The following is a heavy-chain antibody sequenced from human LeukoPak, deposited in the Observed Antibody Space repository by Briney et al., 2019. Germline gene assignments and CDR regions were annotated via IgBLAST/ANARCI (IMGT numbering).Heavy chain of an antibody. Sequence: ASVKVSCKASGGTFTSYAISWVRQAPGQGLEWMRGIIPIFGTATYAQKFQGRVTITADESTSTAYMELSSLRSEDTAVYYCARGPGIAAAGRFDYWGQGSLVTVSS. V-gene: IGHV1-69*13. CDR3: ARGPGIAAAGRFDY. CDR1: GGTFTSYA. D-gene: IGHD6-13*01. CDR2: IIPIFGTA. J-gene: IGHJ4*02.